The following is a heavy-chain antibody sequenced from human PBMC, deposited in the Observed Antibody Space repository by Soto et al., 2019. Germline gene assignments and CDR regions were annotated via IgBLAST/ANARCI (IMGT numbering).Heavy chain of an antibody. CDR2: IIPIFGKA. V-gene: IGHV1-69*13. J-gene: IGHJ4*02. D-gene: IGHD5-18*01. CDR1: GGTFSSDA. CDR3: AKTEDTAMVADFNC. Sequence: ASVEVSCKASGGTFSSDAISWVRESPDQGPEWMRGIIPIFGKANYAQKCQGRVTIGADESPRRAYMELRSLRTEDTAVYYCAKTEDTAMVADFNCMGQRTRVTVSS.